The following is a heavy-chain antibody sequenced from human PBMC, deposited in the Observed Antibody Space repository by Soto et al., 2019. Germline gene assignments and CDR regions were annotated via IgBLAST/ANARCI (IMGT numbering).Heavy chain of an antibody. CDR3: ARIDYGDDY. CDR1: GFTVSSNR. D-gene: IGHD4-17*01. CDR2: IHSGDST. Sequence: EVQLVESGGGLVQPGGSLRLSCEASGFTVSSNRMSWVRQAPGKGLEWVSVIHSGDSTFYADSVKGRFTISRDNSRNTLYLQMNSLRVEDTAVYYCARIDYGDDYWGQGTLVTVSS. J-gene: IGHJ4*02. V-gene: IGHV3-66*01.